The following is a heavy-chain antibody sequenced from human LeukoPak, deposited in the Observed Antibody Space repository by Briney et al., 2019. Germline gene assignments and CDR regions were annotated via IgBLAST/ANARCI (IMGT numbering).Heavy chain of an antibody. V-gene: IGHV1-18*01. CDR2: ISAYNGNT. D-gene: IGHD6-19*01. CDR3: ARDEYSSGWARWGDYYYGMDV. J-gene: IGHJ6*02. CDR1: GYTFTSYG. Sequence: ASVKVSCKASGYTFTSYGISWVRQAPGQGLEWMGWISAYNGNTNYAQKLQGRVTMTTDTSTSTAYMELRSLRSDDTAVYYCARDEYSSGWARWGDYYYGMDVWGQGTTVTVSS.